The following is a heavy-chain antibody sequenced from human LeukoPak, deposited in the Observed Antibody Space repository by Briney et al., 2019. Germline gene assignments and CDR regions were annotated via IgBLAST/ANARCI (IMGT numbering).Heavy chain of an antibody. D-gene: IGHD3-22*01. J-gene: IGHJ4*02. V-gene: IGHV3-74*03. CDR2: INSDGSST. CDR3: AKGGENYYDSSGPFDY. CDR1: GFTFSRDW. Sequence: GGSLRLSCAASGFTFSRDWMHWVRQAPGKGLLWVSRINSDGSSTTYADSVKGRFTISRDNAKNTLYLQMNSLRAEDTAVYYCAKGGENYYDSSGPFDYWGQGTLVTVSS.